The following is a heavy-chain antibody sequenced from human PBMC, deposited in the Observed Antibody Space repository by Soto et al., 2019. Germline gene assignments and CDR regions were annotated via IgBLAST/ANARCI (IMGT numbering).Heavy chain of an antibody. D-gene: IGHD1-1*01. CDR3: ARIGRDGYNSYWFDP. Sequence: QLQLQESGPGLVKPSETLSLTCTVSGGSFSSSSYYWGWIRQPPGKGLEWIGSIYYSGSTYYNPSLKSRVTISVDTSKNQFSLKLSSVTAADTAVYYCARIGRDGYNSYWFDPWGQGTLVTVSS. CDR1: GGSFSSSSYY. V-gene: IGHV4-39*01. J-gene: IGHJ5*02. CDR2: IYYSGST.